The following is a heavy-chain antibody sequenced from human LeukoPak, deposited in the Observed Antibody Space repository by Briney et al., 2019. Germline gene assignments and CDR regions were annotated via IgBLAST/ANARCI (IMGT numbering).Heavy chain of an antibody. D-gene: IGHD6-19*01. CDR1: GFTFSSYS. J-gene: IGHJ4*02. Sequence: PGGSLRLSCAASGFTFSSYSMNWVRQAPGKGLEWVSSISSSSSYIYYADSVKGRFTISRDNAKNSLYLQMNSLRAEDTAVYYCARQGGGYSSGWYGDWGQGTLVTVSS. CDR2: ISSSSSYI. CDR3: ARQGGGYSSGWYGD. V-gene: IGHV3-21*01.